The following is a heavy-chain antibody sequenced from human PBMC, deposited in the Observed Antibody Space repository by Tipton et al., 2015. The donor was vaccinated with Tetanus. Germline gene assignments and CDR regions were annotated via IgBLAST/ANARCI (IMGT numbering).Heavy chain of an antibody. V-gene: IGHV1-2*02. D-gene: IGHD3-22*01. Sequence: QLVQSGAEVKKPGASVKVSCKASGYTFTGYYIYWVRQAPGQGLEWMGWIDPNSGGTVYAQKFQGRVPMTRDTSISTAYMELRSLRSDDTAVCYCARDRGDYIYYGMDVWGPGPTVTVS. CDR3: ARDRGDYIYYGMDV. J-gene: IGHJ6*02. CDR2: IDPNSGGT. CDR1: GYTFTGYY.